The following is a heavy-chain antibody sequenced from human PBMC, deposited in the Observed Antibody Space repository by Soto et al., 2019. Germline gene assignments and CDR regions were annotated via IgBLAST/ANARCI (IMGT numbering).Heavy chain of an antibody. Sequence: EVQLVESGGGLVQPGRSLRLSCAASGFTFDDYAMHWVRQAPGKGLEWVSGISWNSGSIGDADSVKGRFTISRDNAKNSLYLQMNSLRAEDTALYYCAKDIRTAGDYGYYYYYGMDVWGQGTTVTVSS. CDR3: AKDIRTAGDYGYYYYYGMDV. D-gene: IGHD4-17*01. CDR1: GFTFDDYA. V-gene: IGHV3-9*01. CDR2: ISWNSGSI. J-gene: IGHJ6*02.